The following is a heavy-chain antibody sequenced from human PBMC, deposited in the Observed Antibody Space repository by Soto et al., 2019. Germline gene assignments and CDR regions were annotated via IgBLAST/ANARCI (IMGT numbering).Heavy chain of an antibody. Sequence: QVQLVQSGAEVKKPVASVKVSCKASGYTFTSSGMSWVRQAPGQGLEWMGWISAHTGSSEYAQRFQGRVPMTRCRSTSTAYMELRSLRSDDTAVYDCARAFFYQGSASRCYSFDAFHFWGPGTLVTVSS. CDR1: GYTFTSSG. J-gene: IGHJ3*01. V-gene: IGHV1-18*01. D-gene: IGHD3-22*01. CDR2: ISAHTGSS. CDR3: ARAFFYQGSASRCYSFDAFHF.